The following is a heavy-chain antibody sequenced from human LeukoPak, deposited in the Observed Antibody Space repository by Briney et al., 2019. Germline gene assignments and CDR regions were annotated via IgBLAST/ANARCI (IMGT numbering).Heavy chain of an antibody. Sequence: PSETLSLTCDVSGGSVRSDCWGWVRQPAGKGLEWLGRIYSTGSTRFNPSLQSRLTLSIDTSTNQFSLKLTSVTAADTAVYFCARQGYTVSYYFLDYWSQGTLVTVSS. J-gene: IGHJ4*02. CDR3: ARQGYTVSYYFLDY. V-gene: IGHV4-4*07. CDR1: GGSVRSDC. D-gene: IGHD1-26*01. CDR2: IYSTGST.